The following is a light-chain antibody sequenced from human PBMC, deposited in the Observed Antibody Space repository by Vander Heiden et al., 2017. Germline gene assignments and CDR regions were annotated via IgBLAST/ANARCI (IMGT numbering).Light chain of an antibody. CDR2: AAS. J-gene: IGKJ1*01. Sequence: DLQMPQSPSPLSASVGDRVTITCRASQSISSYLNRYQQKPGKAPKLLIDAASSLRSGVPSRVSGSGAGTDLTLTISSLQPEDFATDYCQQGYSTTPTCGQGTKGEIK. CDR1: QSISSY. V-gene: IGKV1-39*01. CDR3: QQGYSTTPT.